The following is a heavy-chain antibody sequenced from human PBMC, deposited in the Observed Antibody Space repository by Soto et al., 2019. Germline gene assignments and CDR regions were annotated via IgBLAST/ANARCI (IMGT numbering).Heavy chain of an antibody. V-gene: IGHV2-70*11. J-gene: IGHJ6*02. CDR3: ARIEIAVAGNNGMDV. CDR1: GFSLSTSGKC. Sequence: SGPTLVNPPQTLTLTRTFSGFSLSTSGKCVSWIPQPPGKALEWLARIDWDDDKYYSTSLKTRLTISKDTSKNQVVLTMTNMDPVDTATYYCARIEIAVAGNNGMDVWGQGTTVTASS. D-gene: IGHD6-19*01. CDR2: IDWDDDK.